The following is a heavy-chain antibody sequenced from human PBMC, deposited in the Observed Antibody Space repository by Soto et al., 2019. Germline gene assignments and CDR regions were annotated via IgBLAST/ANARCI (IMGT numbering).Heavy chain of an antibody. Sequence: SETLSLTCSVSGDSISNLDYFWAWIRQPPGQALEYIGYIYKSATTYYNPSFESRVAISVDTSKSQFSLNVTSVTAADTAVYFCARGRYCLTGRCFPNWFDSWGQGALVTVS. CDR2: IYKSATT. CDR1: GDSISNLDYF. D-gene: IGHD7-27*01. CDR3: ARGRYCLTGRCFPNWFDS. J-gene: IGHJ5*01. V-gene: IGHV4-30-4*01.